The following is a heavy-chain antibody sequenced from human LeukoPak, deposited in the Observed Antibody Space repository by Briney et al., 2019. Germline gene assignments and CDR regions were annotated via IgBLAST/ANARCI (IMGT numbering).Heavy chain of an antibody. Sequence: SGPALVKPTQTLTLTCTFSGFSLSTSGMRVSWIGQPPGKALEWLARIDWDDDKVYITSLKTRLTISKDTSKNQVVLTMTNMDPVDTATYYCARMGVGATYTFDYWGQGTLVTVSS. V-gene: IGHV2-70*04. CDR1: GFSLSTSGMR. CDR3: ARMGVGATYTFDY. D-gene: IGHD1-26*01. CDR2: IDWDDDK. J-gene: IGHJ4*02.